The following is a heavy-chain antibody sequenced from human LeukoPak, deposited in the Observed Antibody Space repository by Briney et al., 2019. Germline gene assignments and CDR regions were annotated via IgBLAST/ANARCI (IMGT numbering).Heavy chain of an antibody. CDR3: AKDQIVVVPAAMVHFQH. V-gene: IGHV3-64*01. D-gene: IGHD2-2*01. Sequence: GGSLRLSCAASGFTFSSYAMHWVRQAPGKGLEYVSAISSNGGSTYYANSVKGRFTISRDNSKNTLYLQMGSLRAEDMAVYYCAKDQIVVVPAAMVHFQHWGQGTLVTVSS. CDR2: ISSNGGST. J-gene: IGHJ1*01. CDR1: GFTFSSYA.